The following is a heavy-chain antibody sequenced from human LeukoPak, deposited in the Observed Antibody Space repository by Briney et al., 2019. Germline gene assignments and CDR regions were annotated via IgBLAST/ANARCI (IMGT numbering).Heavy chain of an antibody. CDR3: ARGPHHGYCSSTSCYLSYYYMDV. CDR2: IYYSGST. CDR1: GGSISSYY. Sequence: SETLSFTCTVSGGSISSYYWSWIRQPPGKGLEWIGYIYYSGSTNYNPSLKSRVTISVDTSKNQFSLKLSSVTAADTAVYYCARGPHHGYCSSTSCYLSYYYMDVWGKGTTVTVSS. D-gene: IGHD2-2*03. V-gene: IGHV4-59*01. J-gene: IGHJ6*03.